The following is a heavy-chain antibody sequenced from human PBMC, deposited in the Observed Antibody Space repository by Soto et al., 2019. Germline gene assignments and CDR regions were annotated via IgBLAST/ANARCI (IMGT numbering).Heavy chain of an antibody. Sequence: PGGSLRLSCAASVFTFSNYVMNWVRQAPGKGLEWVSGTSGSGGVTYYADSVKGRFTVSRDNSKDTMNVQMKSLRAEDTAVYYCARGGTWDRTYNWFDLWGQGTLVTVSS. CDR2: TSGSGGVT. CDR3: ARGGTWDRTYNWFDL. CDR1: VFTFSNYV. V-gene: IGHV3-23*01. D-gene: IGHD1-26*01. J-gene: IGHJ5*02.